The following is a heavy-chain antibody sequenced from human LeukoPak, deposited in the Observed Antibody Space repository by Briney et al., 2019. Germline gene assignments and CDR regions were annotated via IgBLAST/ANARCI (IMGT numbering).Heavy chain of an antibody. J-gene: IGHJ4*02. CDR1: GFTFSSYW. V-gene: IGHV3-7*01. CDR3: AREGLGYSYGLFDY. CDR2: IKQDGSEK. Sequence: GGSLRLSCAASGFTFSSYWMSWVRQASGKGLEWVANIKQDGSEKYYVDSVKGRFTISRDNAKNSLYLQMNSLRAEDTAVYYCAREGLGYSYGLFDYWGQGTLVTVSS. D-gene: IGHD5-18*01.